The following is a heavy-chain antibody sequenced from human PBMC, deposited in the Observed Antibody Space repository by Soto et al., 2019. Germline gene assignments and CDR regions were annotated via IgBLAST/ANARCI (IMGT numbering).Heavy chain of an antibody. CDR3: ARDPWYSGYDHLFDY. D-gene: IGHD5-12*01. CDR2: ISSSSSYI. CDR1: GFTFSSYS. J-gene: IGHJ4*02. V-gene: IGHV3-21*01. Sequence: GGSLRLSCAASGFTFSSYSMNWVRQAPGKGLEWVSSISSSSSYIYYADSVKGRFTISRDNAKNSLYLQMNSLRAEDTAVYYCARDPWYSGYDHLFDYWGQGTLVTVSS.